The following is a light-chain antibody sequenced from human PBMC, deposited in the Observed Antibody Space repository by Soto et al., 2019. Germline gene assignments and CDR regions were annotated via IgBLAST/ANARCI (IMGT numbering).Light chain of an antibody. Sequence: EILMTQSPATLSVSPGERVTLSCRASQSFSNNLAWYQQKRGQAPRLLIYEISTRATGIPARFSGSESGTDFTLTISSLQSEDFAVYYCQPYNRWPLTFGGGTRLEI. CDR3: QPYNRWPLT. J-gene: IGKJ4*01. CDR1: QSFSNN. V-gene: IGKV3-15*01. CDR2: EIS.